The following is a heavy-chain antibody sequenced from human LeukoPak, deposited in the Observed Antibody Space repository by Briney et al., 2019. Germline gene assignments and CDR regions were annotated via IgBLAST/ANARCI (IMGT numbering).Heavy chain of an antibody. CDR3: ARDGPGVGSTRLNPYYYYYGMDV. Sequence: ASVKVSCKASGYTFTCYYMHWVRQAPGQGLEWMGWINPNSGGTNYAQKFQGWVTMTRDTSISTAYMELSRLRSDDTAVYYCARDGPGVGSTRLNPYYYYYGMDVWGQGTTVTVSS. CDR1: GYTFTCYY. J-gene: IGHJ6*02. CDR2: INPNSGGT. V-gene: IGHV1-2*04. D-gene: IGHD2-2*01.